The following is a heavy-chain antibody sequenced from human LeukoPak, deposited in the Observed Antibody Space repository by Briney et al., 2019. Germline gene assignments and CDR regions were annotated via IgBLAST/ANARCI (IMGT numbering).Heavy chain of an antibody. J-gene: IGHJ3*02. V-gene: IGHV1-8*03. Sequence: ASVKASCKASGYTFTSYDINWVRQATGQGLEWMGWMNPNSGNTGYAQKFQGRVTITRNTSISTAYMELSSLRSEDTAVYYCARGRGNPDAFDIWGQGTMVTVSS. D-gene: IGHD1-14*01. CDR1: GYTFTSYD. CDR3: ARGRGNPDAFDI. CDR2: MNPNSGNT.